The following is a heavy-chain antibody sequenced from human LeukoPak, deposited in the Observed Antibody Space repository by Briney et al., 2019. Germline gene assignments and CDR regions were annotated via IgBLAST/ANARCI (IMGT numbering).Heavy chain of an antibody. CDR2: TYYRSRWYN. Sequence: SQTLSLTCAISGDSVSSNSAAWNWLRQSPSRDLEWLGRTYYRSRWYNDYTVSLKSRITINPDTSKNQFSLQLTSVTPEDTAVYCCARDPGAGHRNWFDPWGQGTLVTVSS. CDR3: ARDPGAGHRNWFDP. J-gene: IGHJ5*02. V-gene: IGHV6-1*01. CDR1: GDSVSSNSAA. D-gene: IGHD6-19*01.